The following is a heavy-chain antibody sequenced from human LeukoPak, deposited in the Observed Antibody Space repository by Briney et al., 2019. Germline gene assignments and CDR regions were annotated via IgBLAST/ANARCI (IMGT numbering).Heavy chain of an antibody. CDR2: ISSSSTYI. J-gene: IGHJ6*02. CDR3: AREYSSSWHYYYYGMDV. Sequence: KPGGSLRLSCAASGFTFSSYSMNWLRQAPGKGLEWVSSISSSSTYIYYADSVKGRFTISRDNAKNSLYLQMNSLRVEDTAVYYCAREYSSSWHYYYYGMDVWGQGTTVTVSS. V-gene: IGHV3-21*01. CDR1: GFTFSSYS. D-gene: IGHD6-13*01.